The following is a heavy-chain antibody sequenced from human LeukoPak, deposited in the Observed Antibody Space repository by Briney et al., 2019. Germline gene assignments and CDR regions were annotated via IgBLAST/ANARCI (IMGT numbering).Heavy chain of an antibody. CDR1: GYTFTGYY. V-gene: IGHV1-2*06. CDR2: INPNSGGT. CDR3: ARGSYGYISYYFDY. D-gene: IGHD5-18*01. J-gene: IGHJ4*02. Sequence: ASVKVSCKASGYTFTGYYMHWVRQAPGQGLGWMGRINPNSGGTNYAQKFQGRVTMTRDTSISTAYMELSRLRSDDTAVYYCARGSYGYISYYFDYWGQGTLVTVSS.